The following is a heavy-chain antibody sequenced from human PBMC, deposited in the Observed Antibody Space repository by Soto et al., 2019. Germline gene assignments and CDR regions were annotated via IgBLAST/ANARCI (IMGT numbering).Heavy chain of an antibody. CDR3: ARHSPDSSSWYPDY. Sequence: PSETLSLTCAVYGGSFSGYYWSWIRQPPGKGLEWIGEINHSGSTNYNPSLKSRVTISVDTSKNQFSLKLSSVTAADTAVYYCARHSPDSSSWYPDYWGQGTLVTVSS. D-gene: IGHD6-13*01. CDR2: INHSGST. CDR1: GGSFSGYY. J-gene: IGHJ4*02. V-gene: IGHV4-34*01.